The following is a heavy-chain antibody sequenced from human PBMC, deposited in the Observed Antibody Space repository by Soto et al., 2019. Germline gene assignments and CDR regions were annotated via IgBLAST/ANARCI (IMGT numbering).Heavy chain of an antibody. CDR3: AIDACSGTSCHTLADYYALDV. Sequence: ASVKVSCKASGYTFSNYAMHWVRQAPGQRLEWMGGINAGNGNTKYSQKFQGRVTITRDTSASTAYMELSSLRSEDTAVYYCAIDACSGTSCHTLADYYALDVWGQGTMVTVSS. D-gene: IGHD2-2*01. J-gene: IGHJ6*02. CDR2: INAGNGNT. V-gene: IGHV1-3*01. CDR1: GYTFSNYA.